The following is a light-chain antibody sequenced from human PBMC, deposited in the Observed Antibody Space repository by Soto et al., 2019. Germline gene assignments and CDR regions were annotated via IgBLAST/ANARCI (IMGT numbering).Light chain of an antibody. J-gene: IGLJ2*01. CDR3: GSYTTSGSVV. CDR2: DVN. CDR1: SSDVGAYNY. V-gene: IGLV2-14*03. Sequence: QSALTQPASVSGSPGQSIAISCIGTSSDVGAYNYVSWYQQHPGKAPKLVIYDVNNRPSGVSNRFSSSKSGNTASLTISGLQAEDEADYYCGSYTTSGSVVFGGGTKLTVL.